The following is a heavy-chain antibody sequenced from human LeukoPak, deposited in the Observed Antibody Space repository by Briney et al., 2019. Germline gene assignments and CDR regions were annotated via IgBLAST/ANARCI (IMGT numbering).Heavy chain of an antibody. D-gene: IGHD2-2*01. CDR3: AKPIPPTIVVVPAAGILDP. CDR1: GFTFSSYA. CDR2: ISYDGSNK. J-gene: IGHJ5*02. Sequence: GRSLRLSCAASGFTFSSYAMHWVRQAPGKGPEWVAVISYDGSNKYYAGSVKGRFTISRDNSKNTLYLQMNSLRAEDTAVYYCAKPIPPTIVVVPAAGILDPWGQGTLVTVSS. V-gene: IGHV3-30-3*02.